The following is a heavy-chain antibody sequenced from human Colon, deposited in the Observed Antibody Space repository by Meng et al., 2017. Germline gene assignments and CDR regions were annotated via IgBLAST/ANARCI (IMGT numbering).Heavy chain of an antibody. V-gene: IGHV1-3*01. J-gene: IGHJ3*02. D-gene: IGHD3-22*01. CDR3: ARGDTMIVGKGGAFDI. Sequence: ASVKVSCKASGYTFTSYAMHWVRQAPGQRLEWMGWINAGNGNTKYSQKFQGRVTITRDTSASTAYMELSSLRSEDTAVYYCARGDTMIVGKGGAFDIWGQATMVTVSS. CDR2: INAGNGNT. CDR1: GYTFTSYA.